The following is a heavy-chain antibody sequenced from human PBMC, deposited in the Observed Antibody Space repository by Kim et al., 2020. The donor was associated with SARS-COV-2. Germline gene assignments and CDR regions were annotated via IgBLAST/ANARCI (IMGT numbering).Heavy chain of an antibody. Sequence: SETLSLTCAVYGGSFSGYYWSWIRQPPGKGLEWIGEINHSGSTNYNPSLKSRVTISVDTSKNQFSLKLSSVTAADTAVYYCARGRGSGSYYRFGDYYYGMDVWGQGTTVTVSS. D-gene: IGHD3-10*01. CDR2: INHSGST. J-gene: IGHJ6*02. V-gene: IGHV4-34*01. CDR3: ARGRGSGSYYRFGDYYYGMDV. CDR1: GGSFSGYY.